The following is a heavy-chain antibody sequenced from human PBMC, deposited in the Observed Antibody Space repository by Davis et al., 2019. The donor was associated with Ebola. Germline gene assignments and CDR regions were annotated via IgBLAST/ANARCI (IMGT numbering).Heavy chain of an antibody. J-gene: IGHJ4*02. CDR1: GYTFTNYG. CDR2: MNPNTGDT. V-gene: IGHV1-8*01. CDR3: GRVPRYSNGWYNPRPFDS. Sequence: ASVKVSCKASGYTFTNYGITWVRQAPGQGLEWIGWMNPNTGDTGYAQKFQGRVSMTRSTSISTAYMELSSLRSEDTGVYYCGRVPRYSNGWYNPRPFDSWGQGTLVTVSS. D-gene: IGHD6-19*01.